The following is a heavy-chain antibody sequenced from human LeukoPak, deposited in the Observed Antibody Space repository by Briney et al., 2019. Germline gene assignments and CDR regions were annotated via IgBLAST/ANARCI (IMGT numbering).Heavy chain of an antibody. CDR1: GFTLSTYG. CDR2: ITYDGRNK. V-gene: IGHV3-30*18. D-gene: IGHD2-15*01. CDR3: AKQKSASNYYYYYSMDL. J-gene: IGHJ6*02. Sequence: PGGSLRVSCAASGFTLSTYGMHWVRQAPGKGLEWVAIITYDGRNKYHANSVKGRFSISRDDSKNTLFLQMNSLRAEDTAVYYCAKQKSASNYYYYYSMDLWGQGTTVTVSS.